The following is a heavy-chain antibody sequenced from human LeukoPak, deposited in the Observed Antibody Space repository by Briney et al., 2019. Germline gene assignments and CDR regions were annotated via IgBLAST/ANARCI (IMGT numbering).Heavy chain of an antibody. CDR3: ARHGFGSWAVDGSGSAELIN. J-gene: IGHJ4*02. V-gene: IGHV4-59*08. Sequence: SETLSLTCTVSGGSISSYYWSWIRQPPGKGLEWIGYIYYRGTTNYNPSLKSRLTISVYTYKNQFSLKLNSVTAADTAVYYCARHGFGSWAVDGSGSAELINWGQGALVTVSS. CDR2: IYYRGTT. D-gene: IGHD3-10*01. CDR1: GGSISSYY.